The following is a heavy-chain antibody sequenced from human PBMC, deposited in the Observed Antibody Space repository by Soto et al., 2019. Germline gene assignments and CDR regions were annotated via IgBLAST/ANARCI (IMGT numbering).Heavy chain of an antibody. V-gene: IGHV4-61*01. CDR1: GGAVSSETYY. CDR3: SNPVEDSHNV. J-gene: IGHJ6*02. D-gene: IGHD2-15*01. Sequence: QVQLQESGPGLVKPSETLSLTCTVSGGAVSSETYYWSWVRQPPGTGLEWIGYIYYLGGTKYNPSLRSRVTMSLDTSKNQFSLKLNSVTVADTAVYYCSNPVEDSHNVWGQGTTVTVSS. CDR2: IYYLGGT.